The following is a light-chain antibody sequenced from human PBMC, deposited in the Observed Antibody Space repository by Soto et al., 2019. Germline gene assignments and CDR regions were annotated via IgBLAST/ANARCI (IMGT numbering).Light chain of an antibody. Sequence: EILLTQSPAPLSVSPGERATLACRASQSVSSYLAWYQKKPGQAPRLLIYGASSTATGIPDRFSGSGSGTNFTLTISSLAYEDFAVYYCQQSGTFGQGTRLEIK. CDR3: QQSGT. V-gene: IGKV3-11*01. J-gene: IGKJ5*01. CDR2: GAS. CDR1: QSVSSY.